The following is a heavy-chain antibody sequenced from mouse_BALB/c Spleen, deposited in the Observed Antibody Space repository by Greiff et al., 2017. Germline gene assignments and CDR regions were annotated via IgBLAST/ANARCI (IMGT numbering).Heavy chain of an antibody. CDR2: IWGGGST. V-gene: IGHV2-6-5*01. CDR1: GFSLTDYG. Sequence: VQLQESGPGLVAPSQSLSITCTVSGFSLTDYGVSWIRQPPGKGLEWLGVIWGGGSTYYNSALKSRLSISKDNSKSQVFLKMNSLQTDDTARYYCARENGNYPSYFDVWGAGTTVTVSS. D-gene: IGHD2-1*01. J-gene: IGHJ1*01. CDR3: ARENGNYPSYFDV.